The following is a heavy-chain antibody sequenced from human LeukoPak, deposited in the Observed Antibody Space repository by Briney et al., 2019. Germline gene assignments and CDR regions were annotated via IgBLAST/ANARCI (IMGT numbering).Heavy chain of an antibody. CDR1: GFTFSSYA. J-gene: IGHJ3*02. Sequence: PGGSLRLSCAASGFTFSSYAMHWVRQAPGKGLEWVAVISYDGSNKYYADSVKGRFTISRDDSRNTLSLQMNSLRTEDTAVYYCARDQMGFGSAFDIWGQGTMVTVSS. CDR2: ISYDGSNK. V-gene: IGHV3-30*04. D-gene: IGHD3-10*01. CDR3: ARDQMGFGSAFDI.